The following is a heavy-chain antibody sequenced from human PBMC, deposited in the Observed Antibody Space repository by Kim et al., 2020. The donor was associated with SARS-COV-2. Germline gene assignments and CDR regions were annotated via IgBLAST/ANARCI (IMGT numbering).Heavy chain of an antibody. CDR2: ISGSGGST. CDR1: GFTFSSYA. D-gene: IGHD3-16*01. Sequence: GGSLRLSCAASGFTFSSYAMSWVRQAPGKGLEWVSAISGSGGSTYYADSVKGRFAISRDNSKNTLYLQMNSLRAEDTAVYYCAKDLGDFPLYYFDYWGQGTLVTVSS. CDR3: AKDLGDFPLYYFDY. J-gene: IGHJ4*02. V-gene: IGHV3-23*01.